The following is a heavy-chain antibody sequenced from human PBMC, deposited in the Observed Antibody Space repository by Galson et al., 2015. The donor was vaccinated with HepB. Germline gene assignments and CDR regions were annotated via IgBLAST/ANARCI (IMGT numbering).Heavy chain of an antibody. CDR2: ISYDGSNK. CDR3: AKGEGYYDFWSGPNHYYYMDV. J-gene: IGHJ6*03. CDR1: GFTFSSYG. D-gene: IGHD3-3*01. V-gene: IGHV3-30*18. Sequence: PRLSCAASGFTFSSYGMHWVRQAPGKGLEWVAVISYDGSNKYYADSVKGRFTISRDNSKNTLYLQMNSLRAEDTAVYYCAKGEGYYDFWSGPNHYYYMDVWGKGTTVTVSS.